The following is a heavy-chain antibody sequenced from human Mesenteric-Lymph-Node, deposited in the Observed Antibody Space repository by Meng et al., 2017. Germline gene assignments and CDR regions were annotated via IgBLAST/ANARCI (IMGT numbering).Heavy chain of an antibody. D-gene: IGHD2-21*02. CDR1: GGSLSSRNW. J-gene: IGHJ4*02. CDR2: IYHSGST. CDR3: ARVGAYCGGDCYHPR. V-gene: IGHV4-4*02. Sequence: QAQLQEEGPGLVKPSGTLSLTCAVSGGSLSSRNWWSWVRQPPGKGLEWIGEIYHSGSTNYNPSLKSRVTISVDESKNQFSLRLSSVTAADTAVYYCARVGAYCGGDCYHPRWGQGTLVTVSS.